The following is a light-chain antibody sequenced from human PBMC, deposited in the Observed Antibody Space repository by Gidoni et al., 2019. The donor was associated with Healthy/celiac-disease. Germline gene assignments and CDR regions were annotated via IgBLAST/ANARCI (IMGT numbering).Light chain of an antibody. CDR3: QQYNNWPPA. V-gene: IGKV3-15*01. CDR1: QRVSSN. Sequence: EIVMPQSPATLSVSPGERATLSCRASQRVSSNLALYQQKPGQAPRLLIYGASTRATGIPARFSGSGSGTEFTLTISSLQSEDFAVYYCQQYNNWPPAFGQGTKVEIK. CDR2: GAS. J-gene: IGKJ1*01.